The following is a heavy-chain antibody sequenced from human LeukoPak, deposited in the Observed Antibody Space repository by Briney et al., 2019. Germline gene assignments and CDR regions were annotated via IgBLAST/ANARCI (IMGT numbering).Heavy chain of an antibody. D-gene: IGHD2-15*01. J-gene: IGHJ4*02. CDR2: ISSSSSYI. V-gene: IGHV3-21*01. Sequence: GGSLRLSCAASGFTFSSYSMNWVRQAPGKGLEWVSSISSSSSYIYYADSVKGRFTISRDNAKNSLYLQMNSLRAEDAAVYYCASARYCSGGSCYLDDYWGQGTLVTVSS. CDR3: ASARYCSGGSCYLDDY. CDR1: GFTFSSYS.